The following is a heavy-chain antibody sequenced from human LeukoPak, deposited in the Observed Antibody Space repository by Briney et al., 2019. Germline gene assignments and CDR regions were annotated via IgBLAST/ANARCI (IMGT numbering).Heavy chain of an antibody. CDR3: ARGRSGHYFDY. CDR2: INSDGSST. Sequence: GGSPRLSCAASGFTFSNFWMHWVRQAPGKGLVWVSRINSDGSSTSYADSVKGRVTISRDNAKKTLYLRMNSLRAEDTAVYYCARGRSGHYFDYWGQGTLVTVSS. D-gene: IGHD5-12*01. V-gene: IGHV3-74*01. J-gene: IGHJ4*02. CDR1: GFTFSNFW.